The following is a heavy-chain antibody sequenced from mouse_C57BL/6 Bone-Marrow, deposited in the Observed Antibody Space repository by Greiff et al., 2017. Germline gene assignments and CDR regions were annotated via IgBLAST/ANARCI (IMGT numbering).Heavy chain of an antibody. CDR2: ISSGSSTI. CDR3: AKHWEGYAMDY. Sequence: EVQGVESGGGLVKPGGSLKLSCAASGFTFSDHGMHWVRQAPEKGLEWVAYISSGSSTIYYADTVKGRFTISRDNAKNTLFLQMTSLRSEDTAMYYCAKHWEGYAMDYWGQGTSVTVSS. CDR1: GFTFSDHG. J-gene: IGHJ4*01. V-gene: IGHV5-17*01. D-gene: IGHD4-1*01.